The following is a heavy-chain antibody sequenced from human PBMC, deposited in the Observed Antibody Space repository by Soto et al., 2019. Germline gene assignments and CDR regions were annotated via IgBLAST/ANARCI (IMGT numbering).Heavy chain of an antibody. J-gene: IGHJ6*02. Sequence: ESGGGVVQPGRSLTLSCAASGFTFGGFAMHWVRQAPGKWLEWVAVVTFDGANKYYADSVKGRFTVSRDNSKNTLSLRMDSLRIDDTAVYYCVREGTIAVAGYYYYGLDVWGQGTTVTVSS. D-gene: IGHD6-19*01. CDR3: VREGTIAVAGYYYYGLDV. V-gene: IGHV3-30-3*01. CDR2: VTFDGANK. CDR1: GFTFGGFA.